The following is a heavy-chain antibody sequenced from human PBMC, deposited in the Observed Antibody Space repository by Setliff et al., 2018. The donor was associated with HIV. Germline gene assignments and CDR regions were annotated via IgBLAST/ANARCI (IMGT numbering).Heavy chain of an antibody. CDR3: ARRGAAMVLNWFDP. D-gene: IGHD5-18*01. V-gene: IGHV4-59*12. CDR1: GGSISTYY. Sequence: ASETLSLTCTVSGGSISTYYWNWIRQPPGKGLEWIGYIYYSGSTNYNPSLKSRVTISVDTSKNQFSLKLSSVTAADTAVYYCARRGAAMVLNWFDPWGQGTLVTVSS. J-gene: IGHJ5*02. CDR2: IYYSGST.